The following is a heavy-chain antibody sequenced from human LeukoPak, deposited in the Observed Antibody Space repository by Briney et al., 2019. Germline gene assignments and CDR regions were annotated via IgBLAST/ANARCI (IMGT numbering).Heavy chain of an antibody. CDR1: GGSFSGYY. D-gene: IGHD2/OR15-2a*01. Sequence: PSETLSLTCAVYGGSFSGYYWSWIRQPPGKGLEWTGEINHSGSTNYNPSLKSRVTISVDTSKNQFSLKLSSVTAADTAVYYCASRARTTSPYYYYYMDVWGKGTTVTVSS. CDR3: ASRARTTSPYYYYYMDV. CDR2: INHSGST. V-gene: IGHV4-34*01. J-gene: IGHJ6*03.